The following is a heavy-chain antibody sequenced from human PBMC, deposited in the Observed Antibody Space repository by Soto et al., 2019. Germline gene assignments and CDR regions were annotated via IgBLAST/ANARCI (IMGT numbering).Heavy chain of an antibody. J-gene: IGHJ6*02. CDR2: IYYSGST. D-gene: IGHD5-18*01. V-gene: IGHV4-30-4*01. CDR1: GGSISSGDYY. CDR3: ARVGGAAVDTARGLNYYYYGMDV. Sequence: PSETLSLTCTVSGGSISSGDYYWSWIRQPPGKGLEWIGYIYYSGSTYYNPSLKSRVTISVDTSKNQFSLKLSSVTAADTAVYYCARVGGAAVDTARGLNYYYYGMDVWGQGTTVTVSS.